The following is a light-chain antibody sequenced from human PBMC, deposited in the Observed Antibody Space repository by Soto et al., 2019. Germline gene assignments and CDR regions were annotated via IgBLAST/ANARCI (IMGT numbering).Light chain of an antibody. CDR3: SSYTGTNTLV. Sequence: QSALTQPASVSGSPGQSITISCTGTSSDVGDYNYVSWYLQHPGKAPKLIIYGVTNRPSGISNRFSGSKSGNTASLTISGLQAEDEADYCCSSYTGTNTLVFGGGTKVTVL. V-gene: IGLV2-14*01. J-gene: IGLJ2*01. CDR2: GVT. CDR1: SSDVGDYNY.